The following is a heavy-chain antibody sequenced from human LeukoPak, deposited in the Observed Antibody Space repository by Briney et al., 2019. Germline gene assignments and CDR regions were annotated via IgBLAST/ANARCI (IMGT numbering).Heavy chain of an antibody. CDR3: ASTGGITGTTEHSDY. J-gene: IGHJ4*02. D-gene: IGHD1-7*01. CDR1: GFTFSGYA. V-gene: IGHV3-30-3*01. Sequence: GGSLRLSCAASGFTFSGYAMHWVRQAPGKGLEWVAVISYDGSNKYYADSVKGRFTIPRDNSKNTLYLQMNSLRAEDTAVYYCASTGGITGTTEHSDYWGQGTLVTVSS. CDR2: ISYDGSNK.